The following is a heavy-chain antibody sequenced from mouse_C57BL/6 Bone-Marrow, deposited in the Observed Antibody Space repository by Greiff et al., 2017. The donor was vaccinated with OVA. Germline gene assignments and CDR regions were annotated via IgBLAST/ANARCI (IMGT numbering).Heavy chain of an antibody. V-gene: IGHV14-2*01. CDR1: GFNIKDYY. D-gene: IGHD2-3*01. J-gene: IGHJ1*03. Sequence: VQLQQSGAELVKPGASVKLSCTASGFNIKDYYMHWVKQRTEQGLEWIGRIDPEDGETKYAPKFQSQATITADTSSNTAYLQLSSLTSEDTAVYYCAPDGYYGYWYFDVWGTGTTVTVSS. CDR3: APDGYYGYWYFDV. CDR2: IDPEDGET.